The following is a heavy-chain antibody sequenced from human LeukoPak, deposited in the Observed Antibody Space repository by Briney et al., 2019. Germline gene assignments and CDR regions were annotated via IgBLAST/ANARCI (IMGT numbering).Heavy chain of an antibody. V-gene: IGHV4-59*01. CDR3: ARSIAAPGTIYYYYYMDV. J-gene: IGHJ6*03. CDR1: GGSISNYY. D-gene: IGHD6-13*01. Sequence: SETLSLTCTVSGGSISNYYWSWIRQPAGKGLEWIGFIYYSGSTSYNPSLKSRVTISVDTSKNQFSLKLSSVTAADTAVYYCARSIAAPGTIYYYYYMDVWGKGTTVTISS. CDR2: IYYSGST.